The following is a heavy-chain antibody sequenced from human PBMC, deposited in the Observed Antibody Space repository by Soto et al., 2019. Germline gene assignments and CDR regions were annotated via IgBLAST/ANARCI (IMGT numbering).Heavy chain of an antibody. J-gene: IGHJ6*02. Sequence: SGTLSLTCTVSGGSISSSSYYWGWIRQPPGKGLEWIGSIYYSGSTYYNPSLKSRVTISADTSKNQFSLKLSSVTAADTAVYYCARRAAAGTLHYYYGMDVWGQGTTVT. V-gene: IGHV4-39*01. D-gene: IGHD6-13*01. CDR3: ARRAAAGTLHYYYGMDV. CDR1: GGSISSSSYY. CDR2: IYYSGST.